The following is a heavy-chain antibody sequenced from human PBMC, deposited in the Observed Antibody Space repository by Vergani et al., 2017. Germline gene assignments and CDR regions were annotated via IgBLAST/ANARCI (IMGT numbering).Heavy chain of an antibody. CDR2: IYYSGST. CDR3: ARITYYDFWSGYFEWGDSRNYYYYMDV. CDR1: GGSISSSSYY. Sequence: QLQLQESGPGLVKPSETLSLTCTVAGGSISSSSYYWGWIRQPPGKGLEWIGSIYYSGSTYYNPSLKSRVTISVDTSKNQFSLKLSSVTAADTAVYYCARITYYDFWSGYFEWGDSRNYYYYMDVWGKGTTVTVSS. V-gene: IGHV4-39*07. J-gene: IGHJ6*03. D-gene: IGHD3-3*01.